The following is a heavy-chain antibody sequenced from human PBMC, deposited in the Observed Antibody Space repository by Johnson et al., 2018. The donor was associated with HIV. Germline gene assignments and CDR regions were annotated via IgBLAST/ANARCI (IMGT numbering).Heavy chain of an antibody. CDR2: INWNGGST. Sequence: EQLVESGGGVVRPGGSLRLSCPASGFSFDDYGMNWVRQAPGKGLEWVTGINWNGGSTGYADSVKGRFTISRDNAKNSLYLQMNSLRVEDTALYYCARVSRLGDIAVLSDAFDTWGQGTMVTVSS. CDR1: GFSFDDYG. CDR3: ARVSRLGDIAVLSDAFDT. V-gene: IGHV3-20*04. J-gene: IGHJ3*02. D-gene: IGHD6-19*01.